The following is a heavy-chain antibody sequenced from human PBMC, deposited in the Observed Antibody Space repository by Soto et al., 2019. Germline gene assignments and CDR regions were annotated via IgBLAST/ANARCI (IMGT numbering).Heavy chain of an antibody. CDR3: ARVVVVAASLGMDV. Sequence: LETLSLTCTVSCGSISSSSYYWGWIRQPPGKGLEWIGSIYYSGSTYYNPSLKSRVTISVDTSKNQFSLKLSSVTAADTAVYYCARVVVVAASLGMDVWGQGTTVTVSS. CDR1: CGSISSSSYY. D-gene: IGHD2-15*01. CDR2: IYYSGST. V-gene: IGHV4-39*01. J-gene: IGHJ6*02.